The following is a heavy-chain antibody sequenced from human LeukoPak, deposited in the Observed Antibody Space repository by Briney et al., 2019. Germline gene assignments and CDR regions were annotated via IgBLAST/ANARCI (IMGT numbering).Heavy chain of an antibody. CDR3: ARDTPITIFGVVIPLAFDI. CDR1: GYTFTSYG. J-gene: IGHJ3*02. Sequence: ASVKVSCKASGYTFTSYGISWVRQAPGQGLERMGWISAYNGNTNYAQKLQGRVTMTTDTSTSTAYMELRSLRSDDTAVYYCARDTPITIFGVVIPLAFDIWGQGTMVTVSS. CDR2: ISAYNGNT. V-gene: IGHV1-18*01. D-gene: IGHD3-3*01.